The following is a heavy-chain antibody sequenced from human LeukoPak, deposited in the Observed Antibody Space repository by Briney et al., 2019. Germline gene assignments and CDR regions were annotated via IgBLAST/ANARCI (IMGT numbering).Heavy chain of an antibody. V-gene: IGHV5-51*01. CDR1: GYSFTTYW. J-gene: IGHJ4*02. D-gene: IGHD1-26*01. Sequence: PGESLKISCKGSGYSFTTYWIAWVRQMPGRGLEWMGIISPDDSEIRYSPSFRGQVTISADKSFSTAYLQWSRLKASDTAIYYCARHEGSGSYYSYWGQGTLVTVSS. CDR3: ARHEGSGSYYSY. CDR2: ISPDDSEI.